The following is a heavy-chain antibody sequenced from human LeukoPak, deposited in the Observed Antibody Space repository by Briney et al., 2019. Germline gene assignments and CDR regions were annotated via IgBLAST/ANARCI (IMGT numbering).Heavy chain of an antibody. V-gene: IGHV3-21*01. J-gene: IGHJ6*03. CDR1: GFTFSRYS. D-gene: IGHD3-9*01. Sequence: GGSLRLSCAASGFTFSRYSMNWVRQAPGKGLEWVSSISSSSSYIYYADSVKGRFTISRDNAKNSLYLQMNSLRAEDTAVYYCARGRAAATRYFYYYYYYMDVWGKGTTVTVSS. CDR2: ISSSSSYI. CDR3: ARGRAAATRYFYYYYYYMDV.